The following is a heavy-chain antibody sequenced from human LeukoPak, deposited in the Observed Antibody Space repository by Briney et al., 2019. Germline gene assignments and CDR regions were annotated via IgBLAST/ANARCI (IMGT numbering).Heavy chain of an antibody. CDR1: GFIFSDHY. J-gene: IGHJ4*02. Sequence: QPGGSLRLSCAASGFIFSDHYMDWVRQAPGKGLEWVGRTRNEANIYTTKYAASVKGRFTISRDDSKNSLYLQMNSLKTEDTAVYYCTTDLYSGSSSFDYWGQGTLVTVSS. CDR2: TRNEANIYTT. V-gene: IGHV3-72*01. CDR3: TTDLYSGSSSFDY. D-gene: IGHD1-26*01.